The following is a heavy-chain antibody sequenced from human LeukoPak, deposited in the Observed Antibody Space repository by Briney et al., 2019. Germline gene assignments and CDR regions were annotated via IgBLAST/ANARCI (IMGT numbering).Heavy chain of an antibody. D-gene: IGHD2-15*01. J-gene: IGHJ5*02. CDR2: IYYSGST. Sequence: SETLSLTCTVSGGSISGYFWSWIRQPPGKGLEWIGYIYYSGSTNYNPSLKSRVTMSVDTSKNQFSLKLSSVTAADTAVYYCARYSSSAGSSRWFDPWGQGTLVTVSS. CDR1: GGSISGYF. V-gene: IGHV4-59*01. CDR3: ARYSSSAGSSRWFDP.